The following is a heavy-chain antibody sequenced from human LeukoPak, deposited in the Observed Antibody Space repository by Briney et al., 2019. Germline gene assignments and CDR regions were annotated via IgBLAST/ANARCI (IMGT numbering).Heavy chain of an antibody. J-gene: IGHJ4*02. CDR3: FREGGD. V-gene: IGHV3-74*01. D-gene: IGHD3-10*01. CDR2: INIDERIT. CDR1: GFTFSSYA. Sequence: PGGSLRLSCAASGFTFSSYAMSWVRQAPGKGLVWVSYINIDERITGYADSVKGRFTISRDNGKNTLYLQMNSLRVEDTAIYYCFREGGDWGQGTLVTVSS.